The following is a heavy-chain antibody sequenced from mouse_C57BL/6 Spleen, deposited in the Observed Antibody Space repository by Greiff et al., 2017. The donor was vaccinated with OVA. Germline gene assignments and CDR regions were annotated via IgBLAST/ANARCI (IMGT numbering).Heavy chain of an antibody. J-gene: IGHJ2*01. CDR3: ARRVYFDY. V-gene: IGHV5-9*01. CDR1: GFTFSSYT. CDR2: ISGGGGNT. Sequence: EVKVEESGGGLVKPGGSLKLSCAASGFTFSSYTMSWVRQTPEKRLEWVATISGGGGNTYYPDSVKGRFTISRDNAKNTLYLQMSSLRSEDTALYYCARRVYFDYWGQGTTLTVSS.